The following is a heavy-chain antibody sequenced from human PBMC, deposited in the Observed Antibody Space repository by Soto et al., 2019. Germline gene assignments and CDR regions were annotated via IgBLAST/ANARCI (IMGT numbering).Heavy chain of an antibody. V-gene: IGHV3-7*01. D-gene: IGHD6-19*01. J-gene: IGHJ4*01. CDR1: GFTFSSYW. CDR2: IKQDGSEK. Sequence: PGGSLRLSCAASGFTFSSYWMSWVRQAPGKGLEWVANIKQDGSEKYFVDSVRGRFTLSRDNAKNSLQLQLNSLRAEDTAIYFCARVAYFNGWIFDYWGQGTLVT. CDR3: ARVAYFNGWIFDY.